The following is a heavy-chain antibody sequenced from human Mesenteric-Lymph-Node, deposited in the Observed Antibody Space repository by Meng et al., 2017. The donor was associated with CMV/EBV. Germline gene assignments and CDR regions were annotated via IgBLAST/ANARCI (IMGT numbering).Heavy chain of an antibody. CDR2: IYRGDNT. D-gene: IGHD3-10*01. V-gene: IGHV3-66*01. J-gene: IGHJ4*02. Sequence: EVRLVESGGGLGQPGGSLRLSCAASGFNVRDKYMSWVRQAPGKGLEWVCIIYRGDNTYYIDSVKDRFTVSRDNSKNTMYLQMNSPRVEDTAVYYCTGDSVSNPNLDYWGQGTLVTVSS. CDR1: GFNVRDKY. CDR3: TGDSVSNPNLDY.